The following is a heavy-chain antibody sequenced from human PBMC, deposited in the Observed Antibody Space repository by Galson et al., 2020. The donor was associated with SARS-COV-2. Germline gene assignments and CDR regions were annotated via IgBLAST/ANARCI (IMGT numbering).Heavy chain of an antibody. Sequence: SETLSLTCSVSGDSIKSYFWSWLRQPPGRGLEFLGYVYYSGGTHYNPSLKSRLSISVDRSKSHFSLRLNSVTAADTAMYYCARAVSYDESGSVHCYFDLWGRGTLVTVSS. CDR2: VYYSGGT. CDR3: ARAVSYDESGSVHCYFDL. CDR1: GDSIKSYF. D-gene: IGHD3-3*01. J-gene: IGHJ2*01. V-gene: IGHV4-59*01.